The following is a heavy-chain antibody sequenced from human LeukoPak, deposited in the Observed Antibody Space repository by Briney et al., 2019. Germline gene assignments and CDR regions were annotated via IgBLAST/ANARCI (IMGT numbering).Heavy chain of an antibody. CDR2: ISGSGGST. D-gene: IGHD5-24*01. Sequence: GGSLRLSCAVSGFTFDDYGMSWVRQAPGKGLEWVSGISGSGGSTYYADSVKGRFTISRDNSKNTLYLQMNSLRAEDTAVYYCAKDLAEMATIIDYWGQGTLVTVSS. V-gene: IGHV3-23*01. CDR3: AKDLAEMATIIDY. CDR1: GFTFDDYG. J-gene: IGHJ4*02.